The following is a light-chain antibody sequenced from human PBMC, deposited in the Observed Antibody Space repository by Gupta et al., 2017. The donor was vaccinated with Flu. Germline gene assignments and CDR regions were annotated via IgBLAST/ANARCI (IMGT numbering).Light chain of an antibody. Sequence: QSALTQPASVSGSPGQSVTISCTGTTSDVGGYNYVSWYQQYPGKAHKLLIYEVTNRPSAVSPRFSGSKSGNTASLTMSGLQTEDEAYYYCASYTTGATWKFGGGTKVTAL. V-gene: IGLV2-14*01. J-gene: IGLJ3*02. CDR2: EVT. CDR3: ASYTTGATWK. CDR1: TSDVGGYNY.